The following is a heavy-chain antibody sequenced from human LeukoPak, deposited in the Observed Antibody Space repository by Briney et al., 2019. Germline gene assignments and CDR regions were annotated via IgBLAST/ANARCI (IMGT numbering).Heavy chain of an antibody. CDR3: AKAPVTSCRGAFCYPFDY. CDR2: ISGSGGST. CDR1: GFTFSSYG. Sequence: GGSLRLSCAASGFTFSSYGMSWVRQDPGKGLEWVSGISGSGGSTYYADSVKGRFTISRDNSKNTLYLQMNSLRAEDAAVYYCAKAPVTSCRGAFCYPFDYWGQGTLVTVSS. V-gene: IGHV3-23*01. J-gene: IGHJ4*02. D-gene: IGHD2-15*01.